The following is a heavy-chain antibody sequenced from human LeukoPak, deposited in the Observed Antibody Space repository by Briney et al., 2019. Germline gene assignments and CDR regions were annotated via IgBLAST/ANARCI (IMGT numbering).Heavy chain of an antibody. Sequence: ASVKVSCKASGYIFTDYYMHWVRQAPGQGLEWMGWINPNSGGTELAHQFQDRVTMTRDTSISTAYMELSSLRSDDTAIYFCARGSGSDADLPRRPFEFWGQGILVIVSA. CDR2: INPNSGGT. CDR3: ARGSGSDADLPRRPFEF. CDR1: GYIFTDYY. J-gene: IGHJ4*02. V-gene: IGHV1-2*07.